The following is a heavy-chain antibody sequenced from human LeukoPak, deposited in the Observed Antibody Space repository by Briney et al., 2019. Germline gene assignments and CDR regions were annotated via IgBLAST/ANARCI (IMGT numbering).Heavy chain of an antibody. J-gene: IGHJ4*02. D-gene: IGHD3-22*01. CDR2: IYYSGST. V-gene: IGHV4-59*01. Sequence: SETLSLTCTVSGGSISSYYWSWIRQPPGKGLEWIGYIYYSGSTNYNPPLKSRVTISVDTSKNQFSLKLSSVTAADTAVYYCARAASDAPYYYDSSGYYFGYWGQGTLVTVSS. CDR3: ARAASDAPYYYDSSGYYFGY. CDR1: GGSISSYY.